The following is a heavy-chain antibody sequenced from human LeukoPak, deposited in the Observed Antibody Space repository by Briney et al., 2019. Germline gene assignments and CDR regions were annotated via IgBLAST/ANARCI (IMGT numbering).Heavy chain of an antibody. Sequence: SETLSLTCTVSGYSISSGYLWGWIRQPPGKGLEWIGSIDGSGSSYYNPSLKSRVAISVDTSRNQFSLKLSSVTAADTAVYYCARDGEMATIENYFDYWGQGALVTVSS. D-gene: IGHD5-24*01. CDR1: GYSISSGYL. V-gene: IGHV4-38-2*02. J-gene: IGHJ4*02. CDR3: ARDGEMATIENYFDY. CDR2: IDGSGSS.